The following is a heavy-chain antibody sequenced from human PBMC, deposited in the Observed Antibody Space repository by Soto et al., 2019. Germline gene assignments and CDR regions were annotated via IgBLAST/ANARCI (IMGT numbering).Heavy chain of an antibody. Sequence: GESLKISCKGSGYSFTSYWIGWVRQMPGKGLEWMGIVYPGDSDTRYSPSFQGQVTISADKSISTAYLQWSSLKASDTAMYYCARRKVDTWYYYGMDVWGQGTTVTVSS. CDR3: ARRKVDTWYYYGMDV. D-gene: IGHD5-18*01. CDR1: GYSFTSYW. CDR2: VYPGDSDT. J-gene: IGHJ6*02. V-gene: IGHV5-51*01.